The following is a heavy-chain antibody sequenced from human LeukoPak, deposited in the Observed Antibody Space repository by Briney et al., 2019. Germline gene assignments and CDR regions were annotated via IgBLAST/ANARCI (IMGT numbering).Heavy chain of an antibody. J-gene: IGHJ5*01. V-gene: IGHV4-4*02. Sequence: KPSETLSLTCAVSGGSISSSNWWSWVRQSPGKGLEWIGEIYHSGSTNYNPSLRSRVSISIDKSKNQFSLKMSSVTAADTAVYYCARGRGRVVLITTSRRSFWFDSWGQGTLVTVSS. CDR2: IYHSGST. D-gene: IGHD3-22*01. CDR1: GGSISSSNW. CDR3: ARGRGRVVLITTSRRSFWFDS.